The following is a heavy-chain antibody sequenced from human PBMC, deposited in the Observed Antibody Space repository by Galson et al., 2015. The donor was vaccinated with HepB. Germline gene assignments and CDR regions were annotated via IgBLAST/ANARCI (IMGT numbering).Heavy chain of an antibody. V-gene: IGHV3-23*01. CDR2: VSGSGRST. Sequence: SLRLSCAASGFTFSNYAMNWVRQAPGKGLEWVSAVSGSGRSTYYADSVKGRFTISRDNSKNTLYLQMNSLRVEDTAVYYCAKRPYSNSWYSDLWGRGALVTVSS. CDR3: AKRPYSNSWYSDL. D-gene: IGHD4-11*01. J-gene: IGHJ2*01. CDR1: GFTFSNYA.